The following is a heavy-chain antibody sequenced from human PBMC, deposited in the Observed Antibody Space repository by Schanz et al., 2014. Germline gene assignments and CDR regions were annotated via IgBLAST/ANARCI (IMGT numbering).Heavy chain of an antibody. Sequence: QAQLVESGGGVVQFGRSLRLSCVASGFTFSSYGMHWVRQAPGKGLEWVAVIWYDENNKYYADSVKGRFTMSRDNSKITLYLQMNSLRADDATVYYCARANYRRKINFDYWGRGTLVTVSS. J-gene: IGHJ4*02. D-gene: IGHD3-10*01. CDR3: ARANYRRKINFDY. CDR2: IWYDENNK. CDR1: GFTFSSYG. V-gene: IGHV3-33*01.